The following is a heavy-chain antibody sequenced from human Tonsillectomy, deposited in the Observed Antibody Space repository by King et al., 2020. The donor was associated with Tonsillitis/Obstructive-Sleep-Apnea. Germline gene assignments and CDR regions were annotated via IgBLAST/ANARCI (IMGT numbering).Heavy chain of an antibody. CDR1: GYSFTSYW. V-gene: IGHV5-10-1*03. J-gene: IGHJ3*02. CDR2: IDPSDSYT. D-gene: IGHD1-26*01. Sequence: VQLVESGEEVKKPGESLRISCKGSGYSFTSYWISWVRQMPGKGLEWMGKIDPSDSYTDYTPSFQGHVTISADKSITTAYLQWSSLKASDTAIYYCARHLSASYYETAFDIWGQGTMVTVSS. CDR3: ARHLSASYYETAFDI.